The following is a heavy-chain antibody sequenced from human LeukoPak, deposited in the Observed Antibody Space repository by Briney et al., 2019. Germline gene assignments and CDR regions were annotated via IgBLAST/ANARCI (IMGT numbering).Heavy chain of an antibody. CDR2: IYYSGST. J-gene: IGHJ4*02. D-gene: IGHD2-2*01. Sequence: SETLSLTCTVSGGSISSSSYYWGWIRQPPGKGLEWIGSIYYSGSTYYNPSLKSRVTISVDTSKNQFSLKLSSVTAADTAVYYCARERREQLLPPYTRSVTYFDYWGQGALVTVSS. V-gene: IGHV4-39*07. CDR3: ARERREQLLPPYTRSVTYFDY. CDR1: GGSISSSSYY.